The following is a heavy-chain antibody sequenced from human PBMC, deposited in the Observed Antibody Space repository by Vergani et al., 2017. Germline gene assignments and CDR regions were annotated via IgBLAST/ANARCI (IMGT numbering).Heavy chain of an antibody. D-gene: IGHD1-26*01. CDR2: ISGSGDNT. CDR3: ASQQWELYD. V-gene: IGHV3-23*01. Sequence: VQLLESGGGLVQPGGSLRLSCAASRFTFNNYAMTWVRQAPGQGLEWVSSISGSGDNTYYADSVKGRFTVSRDNSKNTLYLRMSSLRVDDTAVYYCASQQWELYDWGQGTLVTVSS. J-gene: IGHJ4*02. CDR1: RFTFNNYA.